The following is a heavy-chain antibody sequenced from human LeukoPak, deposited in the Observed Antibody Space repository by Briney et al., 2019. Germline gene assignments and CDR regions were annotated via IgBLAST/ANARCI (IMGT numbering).Heavy chain of an antibody. V-gene: IGHV3-9*01. J-gene: IGHJ4*02. D-gene: IGHD5-24*01. CDR3: ARGSLWLQLDY. Sequence: GGSLRLSCAASGFPFNDYAMHWVRQAPGKGLEWVSGINWNGGDTGYADSVQGRFTISRDNAKISLYLQMNSLRTEDTAVYYCARGSLWLQLDYWGQGTLVTVSS. CDR1: GFPFNDYA. CDR2: INWNGGDT.